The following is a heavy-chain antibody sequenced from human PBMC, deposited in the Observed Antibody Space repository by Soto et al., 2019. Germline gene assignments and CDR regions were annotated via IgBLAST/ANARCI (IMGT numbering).Heavy chain of an antibody. J-gene: IGHJ5*02. V-gene: IGHV4-31*03. D-gene: IGHD4-17*01. Sequence: SETLSLTCTVSGGSISSGGYYWSWIRHHPGKGLEWIGYIYYSGSTYYNPSLKSRVTISVDTSKNQFSLKLSSVTAADTAVYYCASHTVTTKYNWFDPWGQGTLVTVSS. CDR2: IYYSGST. CDR3: ASHTVTTKYNWFDP. CDR1: GGSISSGGYY.